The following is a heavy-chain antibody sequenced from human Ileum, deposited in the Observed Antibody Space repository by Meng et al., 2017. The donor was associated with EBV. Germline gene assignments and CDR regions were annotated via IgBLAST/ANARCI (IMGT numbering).Heavy chain of an antibody. Sequence: SGHGRVKPSETSSSPCLVVGCSVSSEIYHWSWIRPSPGRGRGWIGHPNGSAINYTPSSQSRVTISIDPSKNQLFLTLSSVTAADTAMYYCASFRVGRGGVGSWGQGTLVTVSS. J-gene: IGHJ4*02. CDR1: GCSVSSEIYH. CDR3: ASFRVGRGGVGS. D-gene: IGHD3-16*01. V-gene: IGHV4-61*01. CDR2: PNGSAI.